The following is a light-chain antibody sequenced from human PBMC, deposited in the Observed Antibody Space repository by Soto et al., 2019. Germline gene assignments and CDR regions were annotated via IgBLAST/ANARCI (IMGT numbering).Light chain of an antibody. CDR2: DAS. Sequence: DIQMTQSPSSVSASVGDRVTITCRASRNIKTSLAWYQQRPGKGPELLIYDASTLQSGVPSRISGSGSGTEFTLTISRLQPEDFATFYCQQINSSPPPFGGGTKVTI. CDR3: QQINSSPPP. V-gene: IGKV1-12*01. J-gene: IGKJ4*01. CDR1: RNIKTS.